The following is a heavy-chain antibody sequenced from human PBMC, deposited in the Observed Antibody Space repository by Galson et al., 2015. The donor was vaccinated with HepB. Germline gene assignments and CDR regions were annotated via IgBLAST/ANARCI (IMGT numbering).Heavy chain of an antibody. Sequence: KASGYTFTSYDINWVRQATGPGLEWMGWMTPNSGNTGYAQKFQGRVTMTRNTSISTAYMELSSLRSEDTAVYYCARGRRRYSGYDDNWFDPWGQGTLVTVSS. CDR2: MTPNSGNT. D-gene: IGHD5-12*01. CDR1: GYTFTSYD. V-gene: IGHV1-8*01. CDR3: ARGRRRYSGYDDNWFDP. J-gene: IGHJ5*02.